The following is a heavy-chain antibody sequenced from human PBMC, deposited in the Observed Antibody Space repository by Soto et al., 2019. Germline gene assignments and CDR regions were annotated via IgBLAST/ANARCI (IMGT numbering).Heavy chain of an antibody. Sequence: GGSLRLSCAASGFTFSSYAMSWVRQAPGKGLEWVSAISGSGGSTYYADSVKGRFTISRDNSKNTLYLQMNSLRAEDTAVYYCAKSWSGWLFGGLLIDYWGQGTLVTVSS. CDR3: AKSWSGWLFGGLLIDY. CDR1: GFTFSSYA. CDR2: ISGSGGST. J-gene: IGHJ4*02. D-gene: IGHD6-19*01. V-gene: IGHV3-23*01.